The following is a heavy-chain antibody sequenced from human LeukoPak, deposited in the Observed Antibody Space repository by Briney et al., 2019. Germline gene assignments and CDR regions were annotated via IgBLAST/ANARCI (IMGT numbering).Heavy chain of an antibody. CDR1: GFTFSNYT. CDR3: AKDHSVDILTGYYNWVY. V-gene: IGHV3-23*01. J-gene: IGHJ4*02. Sequence: GGSLRLSCAASGFTFSNYTMNWVRQAPGKGLEWVSGITSGGGSTHYADSVKGRFTVPRDNSKNTLYLQMNSLRAEDTAVYYCAKDHSVDILTGYYNWVYWGQGTLVTVSS. D-gene: IGHD3-9*01. CDR2: ITSGGGST.